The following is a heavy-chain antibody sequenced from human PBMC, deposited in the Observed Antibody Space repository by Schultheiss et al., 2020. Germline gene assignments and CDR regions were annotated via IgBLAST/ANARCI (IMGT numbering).Heavy chain of an antibody. D-gene: IGHD6-13*01. CDR1: GFTFDKYG. J-gene: IGHJ6*03. CDR3: ARDGPYSSSWYYYYYYMDV. CDR2: IKWDGSST. Sequence: GGSLRLSCAASGFTFDKYGMSWVRQAPGKGLEWVSGIKWDGSSTGYADSVKGRFTISRDNAKNSLYLQMNSLRAEDTAVYYCARDGPYSSSWYYYYYYMDVWGKGTTVTVSS. V-gene: IGHV3-20*04.